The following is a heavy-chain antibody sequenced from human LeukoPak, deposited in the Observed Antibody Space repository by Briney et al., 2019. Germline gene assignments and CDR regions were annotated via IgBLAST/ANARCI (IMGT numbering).Heavy chain of an antibody. V-gene: IGHV1-24*01. Sequence: ASVKVSCKVSGYTLTELSMHWVRQAPGKGLEWMGGFDPEDGETIYAQKFQGRVTMTEDTSTDTAYMELSSLRSEDTAVYYCATYRTLWFGELPEYYFDYWGQGTLVTVSS. D-gene: IGHD3-10*01. CDR2: FDPEDGET. CDR1: GYTLTELS. CDR3: ATYRTLWFGELPEYYFDY. J-gene: IGHJ4*02.